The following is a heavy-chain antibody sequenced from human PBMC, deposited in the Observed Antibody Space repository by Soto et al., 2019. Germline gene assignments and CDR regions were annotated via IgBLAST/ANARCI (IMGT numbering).Heavy chain of an antibody. CDR3: ARAFLGGYRSSFFDY. CDR2: INAGNGNT. CDR1: GYTFTSYA. J-gene: IGHJ4*02. V-gene: IGHV1-3*01. Sequence: GASVKVSCKASGYTFTSYAMHWVRQAPGQRLEWMGWINAGNGNTKYSQKFQGRVTITRDTSASTAYMELSSLRSEDTAVYYCARAFLGGYRSSFFDYWGQGTLVTVSS. D-gene: IGHD5-18*01.